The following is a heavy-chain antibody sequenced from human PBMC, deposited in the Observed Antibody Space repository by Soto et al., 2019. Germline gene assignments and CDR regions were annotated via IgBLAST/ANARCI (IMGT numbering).Heavy chain of an antibody. J-gene: IGHJ6*02. CDR3: ARGRGGNSGYEPGDYYYGMDV. D-gene: IGHD5-12*01. CDR1: GGTFSSYA. V-gene: IGHV1-69*13. Sequence: GASVKVSCKASGGTFSSYAISWVRQAPGQGLEWMGGIIPIFGTANYAQKFQGRVTITADESTSTAYMELSSLRSEDTAVYYCARGRGGNSGYEPGDYYYGMDVWGQGTTVTVSS. CDR2: IIPIFGTA.